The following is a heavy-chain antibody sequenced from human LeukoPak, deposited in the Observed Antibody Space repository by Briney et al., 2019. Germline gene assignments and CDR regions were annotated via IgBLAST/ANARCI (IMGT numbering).Heavy chain of an antibody. V-gene: IGHV1-2*02. CDR3: ARWADYYGSGSYFGSGFDY. CDR2: INPKSGAT. D-gene: IGHD3-10*01. CDR1: GNTFTAYH. J-gene: IGHJ4*02. Sequence: ASVKVSCKASGNTFTAYHLHWVRQAPGQGLEWMGWINPKSGATEYAQIFQGRVTMTRDTSISTAYMELSRLRSDDTAVYYCARWADYYGSGSYFGSGFDYWGQGTLVTVSS.